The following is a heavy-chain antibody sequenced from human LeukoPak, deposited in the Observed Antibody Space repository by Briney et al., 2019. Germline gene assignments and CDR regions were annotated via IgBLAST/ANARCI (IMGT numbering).Heavy chain of an antibody. J-gene: IGHJ4*02. CDR2: INPNSGGT. V-gene: IGHV1-2*04. CDR3: ARGYSGSFHYFDY. CDR1: GYTFTGYY. D-gene: IGHD1-26*01. Sequence: ASVTXXXKASGYTFTGYYMHWVRQAPGQGLEWMGWINPNSGGTNYAQKFQGWVTMTRDTSISTAYMELSRLRSDDTAVYYCARGYSGSFHYFDYWGQGTLVTVSS.